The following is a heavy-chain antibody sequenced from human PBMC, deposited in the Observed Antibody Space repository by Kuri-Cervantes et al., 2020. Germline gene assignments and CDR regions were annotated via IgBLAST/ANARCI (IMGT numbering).Heavy chain of an antibody. CDR3: AKGSSTSRPYYFDY. CDR2: ISGSGGST. CDR1: GFTFSSYA. J-gene: IGHJ4*02. V-gene: IGHV3-23*01. D-gene: IGHD6-13*01. Sequence: GESRKSSCAASGFTFSSYAMSWVRQAPGKGLEWVSAISGSGGSTYYADSVKGRFTISRDNSQNTLYLQVNGLRAEDTTVYYCAKGSSTSRPYYFDYWGQGTLVTVSS.